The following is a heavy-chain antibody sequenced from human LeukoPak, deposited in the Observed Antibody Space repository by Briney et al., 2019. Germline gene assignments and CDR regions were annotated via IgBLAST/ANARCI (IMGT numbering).Heavy chain of an antibody. CDR2: ISAYKGNT. V-gene: IGHV1-18*01. J-gene: IGHJ4*02. CDR1: VYTFTSYG. CDR3: PRLVTIRFLASCMDV. Sequence: ASLKVSCTASVYTFTSYGTRWVRQAPGQGLECMGWISAYKGNTNYAQKLQGSVTMNTDTSPSTAYMELRSLSSDDTAVYSCPRLVTIRFLASCMDVWGQGALVTVSS. D-gene: IGHD3-3*01.